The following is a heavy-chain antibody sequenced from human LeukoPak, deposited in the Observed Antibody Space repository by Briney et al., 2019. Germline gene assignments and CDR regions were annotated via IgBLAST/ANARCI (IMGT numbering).Heavy chain of an antibody. J-gene: IGHJ4*02. CDR3: AKIWVSGGWTIDY. Sequence: GGSLRLSCAASGFTFSSHWMHWVRQAPGKGLVWVSRINSDGSSRSYADSVKGRFTISRDNAKNTLYLQMNSLRAEDTAVYYCAKIWVSGGWTIDYWGQGTLVTVSS. CDR1: GFTFSSHW. V-gene: IGHV3-74*01. CDR2: INSDGSSR. D-gene: IGHD6-19*01.